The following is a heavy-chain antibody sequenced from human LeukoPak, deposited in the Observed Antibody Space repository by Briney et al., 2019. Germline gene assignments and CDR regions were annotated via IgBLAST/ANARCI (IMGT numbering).Heavy chain of an antibody. V-gene: IGHV4-4*02. J-gene: IGHJ5*02. CDR3: ATLGGGIAAAGNWFDP. Sequence: SETLSLTCAVSGGSISSSNWWSWVRQPPGKGLEWIGEIYHSGSTNYNPSLKSRVTISVDKSKNQFSLKLSSVTAADTAVYYCATLGGGIAAAGNWFDPWGQGTLVTVSS. D-gene: IGHD6-13*01. CDR2: IYHSGST. CDR1: GGSISSSNW.